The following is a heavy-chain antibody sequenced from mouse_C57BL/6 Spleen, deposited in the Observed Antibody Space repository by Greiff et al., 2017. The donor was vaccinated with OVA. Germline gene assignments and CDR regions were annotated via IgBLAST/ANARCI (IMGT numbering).Heavy chain of an antibody. CDR2: IWTGGGT. D-gene: IGHD2-5*01. J-gene: IGHJ4*01. CDR3: ASPSYYSNYGAMDY. V-gene: IGHV2-9-1*01. CDR1: GFSLTSYA. Sequence: VQLQESGPGLVAPSQSLSITCTVSGFSLTSYAISWVRQPPGKGLEWLGVIWTGGGTNYNSALKSRLSISKDNSKSQVFLKMNSLQTDDTARYYCASPSYYSNYGAMDYWGQGTSVTVSS.